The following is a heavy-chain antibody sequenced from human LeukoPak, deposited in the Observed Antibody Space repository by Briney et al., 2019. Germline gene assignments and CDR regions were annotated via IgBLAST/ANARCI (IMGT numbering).Heavy chain of an antibody. CDR2: MKYDGSEK. J-gene: IGHJ4*02. CDR3: ARDIEAAGLFLDY. D-gene: IGHD6-13*01. V-gene: IGHV3-7*01. Sequence: GALRLSCVALEFSFETYWMSWVRQAPGKGLEWVANMKYDGSEKYYVDSVKGRFTISRDNAKNSLYLQMNSLRAEDTAVYYCARDIEAAGLFLDYWGQGTLVTVSS. CDR1: EFSFETYW.